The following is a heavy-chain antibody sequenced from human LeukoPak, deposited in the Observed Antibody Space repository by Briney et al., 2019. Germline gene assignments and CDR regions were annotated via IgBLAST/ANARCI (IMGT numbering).Heavy chain of an antibody. V-gene: IGHV4-31*03. Sequence: SETLSLTCSVSGGSISSGGNYWSWIRQHPGKGPEWIGYIYYSGSTYYNPSLKSRVTISVDTSKNQFSLNLSSVTAADTAVYYCARAVNPPKYCSSTSCTPAFDCWGQGILVTVSS. J-gene: IGHJ4*02. D-gene: IGHD2-2*01. CDR3: ARAVNPPKYCSSTSCTPAFDC. CDR1: GGSISSGGNY. CDR2: IYYSGST.